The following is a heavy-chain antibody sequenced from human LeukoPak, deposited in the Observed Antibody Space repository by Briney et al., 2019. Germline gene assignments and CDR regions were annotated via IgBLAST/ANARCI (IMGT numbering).Heavy chain of an antibody. CDR3: ARVADGSSXXRSLQVADY. J-gene: IGHJ4*02. D-gene: IGHD6-13*01. CDR1: GYTFTSYD. CDR2: MNPNSGNT. Sequence: GASVKVSCKASGYTFTSYDINWVRQATGQGLEWMGWMNPNSGNTGYAQKFQGRVTMTRNTSISTAYMELSSLRSEDTAVYYCARVADGSSXXRSLQVADYWGQGTLVTV. V-gene: IGHV1-8*01.